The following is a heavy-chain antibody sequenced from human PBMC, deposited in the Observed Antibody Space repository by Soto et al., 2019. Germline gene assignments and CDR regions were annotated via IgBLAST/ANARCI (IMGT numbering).Heavy chain of an antibody. J-gene: IGHJ6*02. CDR3: ARGFVYGDYYYYGMDV. V-gene: IGHV3-21*01. CDR2: ISSSSSYI. D-gene: IGHD4-17*01. CDR1: VFTFSSYS. Sequence: GSLRLSCAASVFTFSSYSMNWVRQAPGKGLEWVSSISSSSSYIYYADSVKGRFTISRDNAKNSLYLQMNSLRAEDTAVYYCARGFVYGDYYYYGMDVWGQGTTVTVSS.